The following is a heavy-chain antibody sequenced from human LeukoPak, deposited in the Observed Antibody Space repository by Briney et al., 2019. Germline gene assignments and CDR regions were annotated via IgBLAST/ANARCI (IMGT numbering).Heavy chain of an antibody. CDR3: ARDGYSGSYYDY. Sequence: SETLSLTCTVSGGSTSSYYWSWIRQPPGKGLEWIGYIYYSGSTNYNPSLKSRVTISVDTSKNQFSLKLSSVTAADTAVYYCARDGYSGSYYDYWGQGTLVTVSS. CDR2: IYYSGST. V-gene: IGHV4-59*01. J-gene: IGHJ4*02. CDR1: GGSTSSYY. D-gene: IGHD1-26*01.